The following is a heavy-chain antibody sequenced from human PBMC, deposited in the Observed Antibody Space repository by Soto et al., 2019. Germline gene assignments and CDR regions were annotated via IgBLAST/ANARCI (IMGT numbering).Heavy chain of an antibody. V-gene: IGHV2-5*02. CDR2: VYCDDSK. J-gene: IGHJ4*02. Sequence: QITLNESGPTLVKPTQTLTLTCTFSGFSLSTRDVGVGWIRQPPGEALEWLGVVYCDDSKTYSPSLESRLTIPKATSKNQVVLRMTKMDPVDTATYYCAPCRGGVASFWGQGTLVTVSS. CDR1: GFSLSTRDVG. CDR3: APCRGGVASF. D-gene: IGHD2-2*01.